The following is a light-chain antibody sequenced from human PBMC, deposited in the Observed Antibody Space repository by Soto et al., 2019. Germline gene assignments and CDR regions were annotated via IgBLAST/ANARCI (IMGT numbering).Light chain of an antibody. J-gene: IGLJ2*01. V-gene: IGLV2-14*01. Sequence: QSALTQPASVSGSPGPSITISCTGTSSDVGVYNYVSWYQQHPGKAPKLMIYDVSNRPSGVSNRYSDSKSGNTASLTISGLQAEDEADYYCSSYTSSSTLVVFGGGTKLTV. CDR2: DVS. CDR3: SSYTSSSTLVV. CDR1: SSDVGVYNY.